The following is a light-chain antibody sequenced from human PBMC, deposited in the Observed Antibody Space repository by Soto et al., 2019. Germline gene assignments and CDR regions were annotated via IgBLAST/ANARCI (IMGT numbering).Light chain of an antibody. V-gene: IGKV3-20*01. Sequence: EIVLTQSPCTLSLSPLERATLSCRASQSVSSSYLAWYQQKPGQAPRLLIYGASSRATGIPDRFSGSGSGTDLTLTISRLEPEDFAVYYCQQYGSSPLFTFGPGTKVDIK. CDR2: GAS. CDR1: QSVSSSY. CDR3: QQYGSSPLFT. J-gene: IGKJ3*01.